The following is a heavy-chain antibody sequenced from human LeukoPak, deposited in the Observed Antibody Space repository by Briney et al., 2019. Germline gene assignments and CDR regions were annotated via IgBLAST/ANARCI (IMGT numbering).Heavy chain of an antibody. CDR2: ISSSGSTI. J-gene: IGHJ6*02. Sequence: GGSLRLSCAASGFTFSSYEMNWVRQAPGKGLGWVSYISSSGSTIYYADSVKGRFTISGDNAKNSLYLQMNSLRAEDTAVYYCARTYYYGSGSYSYGMDVWGQGTTVTVSS. CDR1: GFTFSSYE. D-gene: IGHD3-10*01. V-gene: IGHV3-48*03. CDR3: ARTYYYGSGSYSYGMDV.